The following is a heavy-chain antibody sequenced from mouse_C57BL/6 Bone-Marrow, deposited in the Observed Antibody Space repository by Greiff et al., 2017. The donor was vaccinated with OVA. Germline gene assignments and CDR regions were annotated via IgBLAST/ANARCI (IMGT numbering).Heavy chain of an antibody. CDR1: GFSLSTFGMG. J-gene: IGHJ2*01. CDR3: ARYRLLLTDFDY. Sequence: QVQLKESGPGILQPSPTLSLTCSFSGFSLSTFGMGVGWIRPPSGKGLEWLAHLWWDDDKYYNPALKSRLSLSKDTSKNQEFLKIANVDTADTATYYCARYRLLLTDFDYWGQGTTLTVSS. D-gene: IGHD1-1*01. CDR2: LWWDDDK. V-gene: IGHV8-8*01.